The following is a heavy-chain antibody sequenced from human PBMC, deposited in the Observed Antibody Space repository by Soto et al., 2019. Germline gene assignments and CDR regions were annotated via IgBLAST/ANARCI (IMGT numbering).Heavy chain of an antibody. CDR1: GGSISGYY. D-gene: IGHD4-17*01. Sequence: SETLSLTCTVSGGSISGYYWSWIRQPPGKGLEWIGYIYYSGSTNYNPSLKSRVTMSVDTSNDQFSLRLSSVTAADTAVYFCARDADYGLIYWGQGALVTSPQ. CDR3: ARDADYGLIY. V-gene: IGHV4-59*01. CDR2: IYYSGST. J-gene: IGHJ4*02.